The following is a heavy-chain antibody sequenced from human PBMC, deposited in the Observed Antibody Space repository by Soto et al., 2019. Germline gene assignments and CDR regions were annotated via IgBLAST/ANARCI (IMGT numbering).Heavy chain of an antibody. Sequence: SETLSLTCAVYGGAVNFYYWKWIRQPPGKGLAWIGEINHTAGRHYNPSRKSRVTMSVDTTKNQFSLRLSSVTAADTAIYYCATRITVFGLLIPPFDPWGQGTQVTVSS. CDR1: GGAVNFYY. CDR3: ATRITVFGLLIPPFDP. CDR2: INHTAGR. D-gene: IGHD3-3*01. J-gene: IGHJ5*02. V-gene: IGHV4-34*01.